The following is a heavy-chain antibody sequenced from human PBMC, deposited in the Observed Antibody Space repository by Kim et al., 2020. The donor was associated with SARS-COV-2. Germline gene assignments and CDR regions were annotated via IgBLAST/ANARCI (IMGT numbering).Heavy chain of an antibody. Sequence: SVKVSCKASGGTFSSYAISWVRQAPGQGLEWMGRIIPILGIANYAQKFQGRVTITADKSTSTAYMELSSLRSEDTAVYYCASNIVVVVAATGGYFDYWGQGTPVTVSP. CDR3: ASNIVVVVAATGGYFDY. V-gene: IGHV1-69*04. J-gene: IGHJ4*02. CDR2: IIPILGIA. CDR1: GGTFSSYA. D-gene: IGHD2-15*01.